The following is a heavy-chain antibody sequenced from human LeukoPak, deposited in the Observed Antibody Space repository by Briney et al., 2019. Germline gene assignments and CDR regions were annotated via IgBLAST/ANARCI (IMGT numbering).Heavy chain of an antibody. D-gene: IGHD5-18*01. Sequence: GGSLRLSCAASGFTFSSYEMNWVRQAPGKGLEWVAIISFDGSNKYYADSMKGRFTISRDNSKNTLYLQMNSLRAEDTAVYYCAKDDGYQAFDYWGQGTLVTVSS. CDR1: GFTFSSYE. V-gene: IGHV3-30*18. J-gene: IGHJ4*02. CDR2: ISFDGSNK. CDR3: AKDDGYQAFDY.